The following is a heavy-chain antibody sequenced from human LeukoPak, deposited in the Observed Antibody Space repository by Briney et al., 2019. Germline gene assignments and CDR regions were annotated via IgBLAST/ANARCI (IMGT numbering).Heavy chain of an antibody. J-gene: IGHJ3*02. CDR1: GFTFSSYA. CDR3: AKIMVRGVINAFDI. V-gene: IGHV3-23*01. Sequence: GGSLRLSCAASGFTFSSYAMSWVRQAPGKGLEWVSVISGSGGSTYYADSVKGRFTISIDNSKNTLYLQMNSLRAEDTAVYYCAKIMVRGVINAFDIWGQGTMVTVSS. D-gene: IGHD3-10*01. CDR2: ISGSGGST.